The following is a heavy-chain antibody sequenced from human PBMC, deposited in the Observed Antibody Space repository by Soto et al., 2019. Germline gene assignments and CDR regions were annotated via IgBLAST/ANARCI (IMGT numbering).Heavy chain of an antibody. CDR1: GGSISSNHW. V-gene: IGHV4-4*02. Sequence: QMRLQESGPGLVKPSETLSLTCTLSGGSISSNHWWSWVRQTPGKGLEWIGEIFHSGSPNYNPSLKTRVTISMHKTKNQLSLTLRSVTAADTAVYYCAKPGLSWYFDVWGRGTRVTVSS. CDR2: IFHSGSP. J-gene: IGHJ2*01. CDR3: AKPGLSWYFDV.